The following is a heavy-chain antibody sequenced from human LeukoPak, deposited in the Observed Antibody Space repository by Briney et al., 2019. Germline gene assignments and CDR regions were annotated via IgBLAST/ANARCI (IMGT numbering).Heavy chain of an antibody. V-gene: IGHV3-7*01. D-gene: IGHD2/OR15-2a*01. CDR2: IRKDGSDI. Sequence: GGSLRLSCAASGFTFSTYWMSWVRQAPGKGLEWVANIRKDGSDIHYVDSVKGRFTISRDNAKNSLYLEMSSLRGEDTALYYCAGDTPPRKTPICNLAFDSWAKGTMVTASS. J-gene: IGHJ3*01. CDR3: AGDTPPRKTPICNLAFDS. CDR1: GFTFSTYW.